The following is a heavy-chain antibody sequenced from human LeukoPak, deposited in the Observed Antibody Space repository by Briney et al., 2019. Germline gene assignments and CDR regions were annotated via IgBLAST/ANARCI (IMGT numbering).Heavy chain of an antibody. CDR2: IYYSGST. D-gene: IGHD6-13*01. Sequence: PSETLSLTCTVSGGSISSSSYYWGWICQPPGKGLEWIGSIYYSGSTYYNPSLKSRVTISVDTSKNQFSLKLSSVTAADTAVYYCARGLSWVLDYWGQGTLVTVSS. CDR1: GGSISSSSYY. V-gene: IGHV4-39*01. J-gene: IGHJ4*02. CDR3: ARGLSWVLDY.